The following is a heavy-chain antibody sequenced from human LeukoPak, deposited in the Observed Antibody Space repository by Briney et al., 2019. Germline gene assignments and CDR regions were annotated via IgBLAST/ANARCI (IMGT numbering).Heavy chain of an antibody. Sequence: GGSLRLSCAASGFTVSSNYMSWVRQAPRKGLEWVSVIYSGGSTYYADSVKGRFTISRDNSKNTLYLQMNSLRAEDTAVYYCARDGEPYYYGSGSYLAYWGQGTLVTVSS. J-gene: IGHJ4*02. D-gene: IGHD3-10*01. V-gene: IGHV3-66*01. CDR2: IYSGGST. CDR3: ARDGEPYYYGSGSYLAY. CDR1: GFTVSSNY.